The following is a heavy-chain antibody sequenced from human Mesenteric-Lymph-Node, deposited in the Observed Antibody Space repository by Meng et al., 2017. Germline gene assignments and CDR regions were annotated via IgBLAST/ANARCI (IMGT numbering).Heavy chain of an antibody. D-gene: IGHD5-12*01. CDR3: ARSDTITRRE. J-gene: IGHJ4*02. Sequence: QVQLQESGPGLVKPSGTLSPTCNVSGVPIISTNWWSWVRQPPGKGLEWIGEIYYTGSTNYSPYLESRITISVDTSKNQFSLKLSSVTAADTAVYYCARSDTITRREWGPGTLVTVSS. CDR2: IYYTGST. V-gene: IGHV4-4*02. CDR1: GVPIISTNW.